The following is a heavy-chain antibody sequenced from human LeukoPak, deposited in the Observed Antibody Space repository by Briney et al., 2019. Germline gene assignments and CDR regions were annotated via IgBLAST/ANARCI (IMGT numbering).Heavy chain of an antibody. CDR1: GFTFTHDR. D-gene: IGHD2-2*01. CDR2: IKARRAGGTT. V-gene: IGHV3-15*01. Sequence: PGGSLRLSCADSGFTFTHDRMYRVPQAPGKGPEWVGHIKARRAGGTTEYAAPVGGRIPISRANCRSTLYLPMNNLTTEATALCHWTSSYYGPWGLGTLVTVSS. CDR3: TSSYYGP. J-gene: IGHJ5*02.